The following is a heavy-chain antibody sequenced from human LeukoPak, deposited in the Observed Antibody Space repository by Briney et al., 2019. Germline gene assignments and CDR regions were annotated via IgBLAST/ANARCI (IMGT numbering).Heavy chain of an antibody. CDR1: GFTFNACA. CDR3: AKCRGYSYAFPDAFDI. Sequence: PGGSLRLSCAGSGFTFNACAMSWVRQAPGKGLEWVSGIGGSGFRTYYADSVKGRFTISRDNSQNTLYLQMNSLRAEDTAVYYCAKCRGYSYAFPDAFDIWGQGTVVTISS. CDR2: IGGSGFRT. D-gene: IGHD5-18*01. V-gene: IGHV3-23*01. J-gene: IGHJ3*02.